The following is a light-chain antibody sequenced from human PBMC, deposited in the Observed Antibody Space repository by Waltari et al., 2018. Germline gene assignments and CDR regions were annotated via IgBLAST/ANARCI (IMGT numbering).Light chain of an antibody. V-gene: IGLV2-14*03. CDR2: DVS. Sequence: TKPASVSGSPGPSITLLCTGPSSYVGDYHWVPWYQQHPGKAPKVVIFDVSYRPSGVSNRFSGSKSGNTASLTISGLQAEDQSDYYCTSYTSRHSLVFGTGTKVTVL. J-gene: IGLJ1*01. CDR3: TSYTSRHSLV. CDR1: SSYVGDYHW.